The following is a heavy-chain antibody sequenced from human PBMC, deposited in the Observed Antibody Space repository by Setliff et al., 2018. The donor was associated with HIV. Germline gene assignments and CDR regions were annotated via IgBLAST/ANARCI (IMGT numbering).Heavy chain of an antibody. CDR1: GDSIGAYH. D-gene: IGHD2-15*01. Sequence: SETLSLTCSVPGDSIGAYHWSWIRQPPGRGLEWIGYIHSSGTTHYNPSLSSRVTISFDASKKYFSLKLTSVTAADTAMYYCATYSAGEGGRGHWGQGTLVTVSS. V-gene: IGHV4-59*01. CDR3: ATYSAGEGGRGH. CDR2: IHSSGTT. J-gene: IGHJ4*02.